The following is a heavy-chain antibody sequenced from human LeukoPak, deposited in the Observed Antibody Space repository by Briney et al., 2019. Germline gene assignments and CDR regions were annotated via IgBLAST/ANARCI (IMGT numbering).Heavy chain of an antibody. V-gene: IGHV3-64*01. J-gene: IGHJ4*02. CDR3: ARYIYFDY. Sequence: GGSLRLSCAASGFTFSSYAMHWVRQAPGKGLEYVSTINSNGGSTYYANSVKGRFTISRDNSKNTLYLQMNSLRAEDTAVYYCARYIYFDYWGQGTLVTVSS. CDR2: INSNGGST. CDR1: GFTFSSYA.